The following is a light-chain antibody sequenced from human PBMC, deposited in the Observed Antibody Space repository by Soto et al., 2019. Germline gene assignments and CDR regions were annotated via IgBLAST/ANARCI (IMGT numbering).Light chain of an antibody. J-gene: IGLJ1*01. CDR2: DVS. CDR1: SGDVGGYNY. CDR3: SSYTSSSTL. V-gene: IGLV2-14*01. Sequence: QSALTQPASASGSPGQSITISCTGTSGDVGGYNYVSWYQQHPGKAPKLMIYDVSDRPSGVSNRFSGSKSGNTASLTISGLRAEDEADYYCSSYTSSSTLFGTGTKLTVL.